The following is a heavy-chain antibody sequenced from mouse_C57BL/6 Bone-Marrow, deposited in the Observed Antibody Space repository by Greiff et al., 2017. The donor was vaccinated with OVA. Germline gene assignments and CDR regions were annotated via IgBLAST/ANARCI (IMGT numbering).Heavy chain of an antibody. Sequence: VQLQQSGAELVRPGASVTLSCKASGYTFTDYEMHWVKQTPVHGLEWIGAIDPETGGTAYNQKFKGKAILTADKSSSTAYMELRSLTSEDSAVYYCTRWGWLAWFAYWGQGTLVTVSA. CDR1: GYTFTDYE. V-gene: IGHV1-15*01. D-gene: IGHD2-3*01. J-gene: IGHJ3*01. CDR2: IDPETGGT. CDR3: TRWGWLAWFAY.